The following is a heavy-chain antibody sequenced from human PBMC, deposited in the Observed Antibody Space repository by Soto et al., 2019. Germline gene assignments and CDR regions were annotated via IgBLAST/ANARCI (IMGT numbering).Heavy chain of an antibody. D-gene: IGHD5-18*01. J-gene: IGHJ6*04. CDR1: GFTFSSYA. V-gene: IGHV3-30-3*01. Sequence: GGSMRLPCAASGFTFSSYAMHWVRQAQGKGLEWVAVISYDGSNKYYADSVKGRFTISRDNSKNTLYLQMNSLRAEDTAVYYCARDLYGYSYGYRYYYYGMDVWGKGTTVTVSS. CDR3: ARDLYGYSYGYRYYYYGMDV. CDR2: ISYDGSNK.